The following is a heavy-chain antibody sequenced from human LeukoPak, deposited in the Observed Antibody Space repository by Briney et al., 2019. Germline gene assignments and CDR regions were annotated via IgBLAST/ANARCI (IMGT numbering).Heavy chain of an antibody. CDR1: GFTFSSYG. Sequence: GGSLRLSCAASGFTFSSYGMHWVRQAPGKGLEWVAVISYDGSNKYYADSVKGRFTVSRDNSKNTLYLQMNSLRAEDTAVYYCAKDRYSSCWYHPDYWGQGTLVTVSS. CDR3: AKDRYSSCWYHPDY. V-gene: IGHV3-30*18. J-gene: IGHJ4*02. CDR2: ISYDGSNK. D-gene: IGHD6-13*01.